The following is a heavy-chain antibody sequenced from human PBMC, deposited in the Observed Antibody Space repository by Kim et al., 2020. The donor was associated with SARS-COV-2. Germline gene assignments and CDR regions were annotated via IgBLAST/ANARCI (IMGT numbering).Heavy chain of an antibody. J-gene: IGHJ4*02. D-gene: IGHD1-26*01. CDR3: TTGNPKPKWELLCLDY. V-gene: IGHV3-15*01. Sequence: PVKGRFTISRDDSKNTLYLQMNSLKTEDTAVYYCTTGNPKPKWELLCLDYWGQGTLVTVSS.